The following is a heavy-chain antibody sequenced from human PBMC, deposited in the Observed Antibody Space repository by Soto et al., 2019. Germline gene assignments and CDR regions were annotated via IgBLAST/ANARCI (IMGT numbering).Heavy chain of an antibody. J-gene: IGHJ4*02. CDR1: RFTFSSYG. D-gene: IGHD1-26*01. CDR3: AKEGIVGTTPFDY. CDR2: ISYDGSNK. V-gene: IGHV3-30*18. Sequence: QVQLVESGGGVVQPGRSLRLSCAASRFTFSSYGMHWVRQAPGKGLEWVAIISYDGSNKYYADSVRGRFTISRDNSKNTLYLQMNSLRAEDTAVYYCAKEGIVGTTPFDYWGQGTLVTVSS.